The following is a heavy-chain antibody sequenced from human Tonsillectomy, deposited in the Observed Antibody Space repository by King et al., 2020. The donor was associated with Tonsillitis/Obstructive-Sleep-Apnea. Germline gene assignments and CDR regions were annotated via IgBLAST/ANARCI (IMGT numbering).Heavy chain of an antibody. CDR1: GFTFSSYC. D-gene: IGHD2-2*02. CDR3: ARDLRYCTSNSCHTYFYYKDV. V-gene: IGHV3-7*01. J-gene: IGHJ6*03. CDR2: IKQDGSEM. Sequence: VQLVESGGGLVQPGGSLRLSCVASGFTFSSYCMSWVRQAPGKGLEWVANIKQDGSEMYYVDSVKGRFTISRDNAKNSLYLQMNSLRAEDTAVYYCARDLRYCTSNSCHTYFYYKDVWGKGTTVTVSS.